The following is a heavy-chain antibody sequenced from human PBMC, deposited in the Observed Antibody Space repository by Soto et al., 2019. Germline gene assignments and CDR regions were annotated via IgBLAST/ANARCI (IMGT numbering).Heavy chain of an antibody. CDR2: ISGSGGST. Sequence: GGSLRLSYAASGVNFSSYAMSWVRQAPGKGLEWVSAISGSGGSTYYADSVKGRFTISRDNSKNTLYLQMNSLRAEDTAVYYCAKDQGWFGELLGDYWGQGTLVTVFS. D-gene: IGHD3-10*01. CDR1: GVNFSSYA. CDR3: AKDQGWFGELLGDY. J-gene: IGHJ4*02. V-gene: IGHV3-23*01.